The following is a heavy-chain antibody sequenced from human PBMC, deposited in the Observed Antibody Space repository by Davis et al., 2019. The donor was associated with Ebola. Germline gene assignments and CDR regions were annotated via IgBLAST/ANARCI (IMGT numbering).Heavy chain of an antibody. Sequence: GESLKISCAASGFTFSTYWMHWVRQAPGKGLVWVSRINGDGSSTNHADSVKGRFTISRDNAKNTVYLQMNSLRAEDTAVYYCANWVLVGPTTWGQGTLVTVSS. J-gene: IGHJ5*02. CDR1: GFTFSTYW. V-gene: IGHV3-74*01. CDR2: INGDGSST. D-gene: IGHD1-26*01. CDR3: ANWVLVGPTT.